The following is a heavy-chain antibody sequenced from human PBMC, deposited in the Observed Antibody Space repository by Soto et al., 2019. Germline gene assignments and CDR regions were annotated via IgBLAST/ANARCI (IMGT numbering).Heavy chain of an antibody. V-gene: IGHV4-61*01. D-gene: IGHD6-19*01. J-gene: IGHJ4*02. CDR3: ARETGYSSGWYYFDY. CDR1: GGSVSSGSFY. CDR2: IYYYSGST. Sequence: SETLSLTCTVSGGSVSSGSFYWSWIRQPPGKGLEWIGYIYYYSGSTNYNPSLKSRVTISVDTSKNQFSLKLSSVTAADTAVYYCARETGYSSGWYYFDYWGQGTLVTVSS.